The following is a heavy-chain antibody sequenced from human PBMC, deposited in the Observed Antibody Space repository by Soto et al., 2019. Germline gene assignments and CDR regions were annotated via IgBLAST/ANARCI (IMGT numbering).Heavy chain of an antibody. CDR3: ARDEGGSGSYYKPSYNWFDP. Sequence: QVQLVQSGAEVKKPGASVKVSCKASGYTFTSYGISWVRQAPGQGLEWMGWISAYNGNTNYAQKLQGRVTMTTDTSTSTAYMELRSLRSDETAVYYCARDEGGSGSYYKPSYNWFDPWGQGTLVTVSS. CDR2: ISAYNGNT. CDR1: GYTFTSYG. J-gene: IGHJ5*02. D-gene: IGHD3-10*01. V-gene: IGHV1-18*01.